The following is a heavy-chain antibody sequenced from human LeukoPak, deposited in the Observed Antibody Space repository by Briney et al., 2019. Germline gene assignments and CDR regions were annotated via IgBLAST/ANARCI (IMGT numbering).Heavy chain of an antibody. V-gene: IGHV4-34*01. Sequence: SETLSLTCAVYGGSSSGYYWSWIRQPPGKGLEWIGEINHSGSTNYNPSLKSRDTISVDTSKNQFSLKLSSVTAADTAVYYCARGVDYGVYYFDYWGQGTLVTVSS. D-gene: IGHD4-17*01. CDR3: ARGVDYGVYYFDY. J-gene: IGHJ4*02. CDR2: INHSGST. CDR1: GGSSSGYY.